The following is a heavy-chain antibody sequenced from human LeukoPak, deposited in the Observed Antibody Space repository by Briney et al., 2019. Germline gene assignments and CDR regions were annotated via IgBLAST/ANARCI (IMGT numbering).Heavy chain of an antibody. V-gene: IGHV4-59*01. D-gene: IGHD3-22*01. CDR2: IYYSGST. Sequence: SETLSLTCTVSGGSISSYYWSWIRQPPGKGLEWIGYIYYSGSTNYNPSLKSRVTISVDTSKNQFSLKLSSVTAADTAVYYCARVPIGYYYMDIWGKGTTVTVSS. CDR3: ARVPIGYYYMDI. J-gene: IGHJ6*03. CDR1: GGSISSYY.